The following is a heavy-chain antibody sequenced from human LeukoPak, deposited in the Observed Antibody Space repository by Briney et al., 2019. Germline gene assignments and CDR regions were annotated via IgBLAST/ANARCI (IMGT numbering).Heavy chain of an antibody. V-gene: IGHV4-59*01. D-gene: IGHD3-16*01. Sequence: PSETLSLTCTVSGGSITSYYWSWIRQPPGKGLEWIGYIYYSGSTDYNPSLKSRVTISVDTSKNQFSLKLSSVTAADTAVYFCARDYGSFSRFDYWGQGTLVTVSS. CDR3: ARDYGSFSRFDY. CDR1: GGSITSYY. CDR2: IYYSGST. J-gene: IGHJ4*02.